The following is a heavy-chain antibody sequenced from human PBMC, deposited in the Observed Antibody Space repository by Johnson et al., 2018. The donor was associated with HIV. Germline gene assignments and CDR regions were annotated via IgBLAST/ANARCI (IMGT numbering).Heavy chain of an antibody. J-gene: IGHJ3*02. CDR1: GFTVSSNY. Sequence: VQLVESGGGLVQPGRSLRLSCAASGFTVSSNYMSWVRQAPGKGLEWGSVIYSGGSTYYADSVKGRFTISRDNSKNTLYLQMNSLRAEDTAVYYCARDGNYYDSSGYHDAFDIWGQGTMVTVSS. D-gene: IGHD3-22*01. CDR2: IYSGGST. CDR3: ARDGNYYDSSGYHDAFDI. V-gene: IGHV3-66*01.